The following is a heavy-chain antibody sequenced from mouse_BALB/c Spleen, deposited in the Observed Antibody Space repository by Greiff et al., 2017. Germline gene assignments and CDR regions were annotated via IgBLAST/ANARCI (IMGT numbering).Heavy chain of an antibody. V-gene: IGHV5-17*02. CDR1: GFTFSSFG. Sequence: EVNVVESGGGLVQPGGSRKLSCAASGFTFSSFGMHWVRQAPEKGLEWVAYISSGSSTIYYADTVKGRFTISRDNPKNTLFLQMTSLRSEDTAMYYCARHEANWDEGFAYWGQGTLVTVSA. CDR3: ARHEANWDEGFAY. CDR2: ISSGSSTI. D-gene: IGHD4-1*01. J-gene: IGHJ3*01.